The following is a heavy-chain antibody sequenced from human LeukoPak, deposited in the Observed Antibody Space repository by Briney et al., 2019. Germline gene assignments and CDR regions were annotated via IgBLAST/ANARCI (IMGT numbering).Heavy chain of an antibody. J-gene: IGHJ4*02. CDR2: IDWNGAST. CDR1: GFTFDEEC. D-gene: IGHD3-10*01. Sequence: GGSLRLSCTPSGFTFDEECMSRVRQVAGQGLEWVSGIDWNGASTGYADSVKGRFTISRDNAKKSLYLQMNSLRAEDTALYYCARGTTMVSGYWGQGTLVTVSS. CDR3: ARGTTMVSGY. V-gene: IGHV3-20*04.